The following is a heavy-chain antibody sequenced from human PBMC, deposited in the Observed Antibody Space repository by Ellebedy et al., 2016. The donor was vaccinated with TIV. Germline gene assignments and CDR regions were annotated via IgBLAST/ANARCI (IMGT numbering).Heavy chain of an antibody. V-gene: IGHV3-23*01. CDR1: GLTLSSHA. CDR2: ITESGGNT. D-gene: IGHD4-23*01. CDR3: ARDPVGVGPAFDV. J-gene: IGHJ3*01. Sequence: GESLKISCAASGLTLSSHAMSWVRQAPGKGLEWVSSITESGGNTYYADCVKGRFTISRDNSKDTLYLQMNRLRAEDQAIYYCARDPVGVGPAFDVWGQGTMVTVSS.